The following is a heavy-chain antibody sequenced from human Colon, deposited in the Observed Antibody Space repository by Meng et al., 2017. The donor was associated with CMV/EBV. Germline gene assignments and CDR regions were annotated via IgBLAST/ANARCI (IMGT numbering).Heavy chain of an antibody. J-gene: IGHJ4*02. CDR2: ISWDGTNI. V-gene: IGHV3-43*01. CDR1: GFIFEDYS. CDR3: AKDRTTRWYGPFDD. D-gene: IGHD2-2*01. Sequence: SCAASGFIFEDYSMHWVRQAPGKGLEWVSLISWDGTNIYYADAVKGRFTISSDNSKSSLYLEMNSLRAEDTAFYYCAKDRTTRWYGPFDDWGQGTLVTVSS.